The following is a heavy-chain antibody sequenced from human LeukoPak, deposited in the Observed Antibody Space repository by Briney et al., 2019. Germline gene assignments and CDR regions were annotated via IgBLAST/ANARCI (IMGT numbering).Heavy chain of an antibody. CDR1: GFTFSSYS. CDR2: ISSSSSTI. V-gene: IGHV3-48*01. CDR3: ARSPTSWYFDY. Sequence: GGSLRLSCAASGFTFSSYSMNWVRQAPGKGLEWVSYISSSSSTIYYADSVKGRFTISRDNSKNTLYLQMNSLRPEDTSVYYCARSPTSWYFDYWGQGALVTVSS. D-gene: IGHD2-2*01. J-gene: IGHJ4*02.